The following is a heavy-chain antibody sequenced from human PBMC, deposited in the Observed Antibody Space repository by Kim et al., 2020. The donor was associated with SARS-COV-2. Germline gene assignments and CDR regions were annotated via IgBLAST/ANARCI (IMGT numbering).Heavy chain of an antibody. Sequence: ASVKVSCKTSGYTFTSYAINWVRQAPGHGLEWLGWINTNAGNPTYAQGFTGRFVFSLDTSVSTAFLQIDSLKAEDTGVYYCARGDLRYYSGSGNDYWGQG. D-gene: IGHD3-10*01. CDR1: GYTFTSYA. CDR3: ARGDLRYYSGSGNDY. J-gene: IGHJ4*02. CDR2: INTNAGNP. V-gene: IGHV7-4-1*01.